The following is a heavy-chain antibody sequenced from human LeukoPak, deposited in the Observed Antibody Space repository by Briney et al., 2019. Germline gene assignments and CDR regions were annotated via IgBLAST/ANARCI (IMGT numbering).Heavy chain of an antibody. V-gene: IGHV3-74*01. Sequence: GGSLRLSCAASGFTFSSYSMNWVRQAPGKGPVWVSRIKTDGSIADYADSVKGRFTISRDNAKNTLYLQMNSLRAEDTAVYYCAKGAGSSSWLNYYFDYWGQGTLVTVSS. CDR1: GFTFSSYS. CDR2: IKTDGSIA. CDR3: AKGAGSSSWLNYYFDY. J-gene: IGHJ4*02. D-gene: IGHD6-13*01.